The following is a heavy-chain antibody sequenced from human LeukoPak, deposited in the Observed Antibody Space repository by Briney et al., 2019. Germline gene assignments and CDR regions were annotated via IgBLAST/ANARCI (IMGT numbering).Heavy chain of an antibody. J-gene: IGHJ4*02. D-gene: IGHD2-2*01. CDR2: IRYDGGNK. CDR1: GFTFSSYG. CDR3: AKDDCSSTSCPDDYFDY. V-gene: IGHV3-30*02. Sequence: GGSLRLSCAASGFTFSSYGMYWVRQAPGKGLEWVAFIRYDGGNKYYADSVKGRFTISRDNSKNTLYLQMNSLRAEDTAVYYCAKDDCSSTSCPDDYFDYWGQGTLVTVSS.